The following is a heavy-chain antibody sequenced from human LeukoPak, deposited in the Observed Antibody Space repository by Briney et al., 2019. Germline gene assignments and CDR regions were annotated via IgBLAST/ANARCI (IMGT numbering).Heavy chain of an antibody. J-gene: IGHJ4*02. CDR2: ISSSSTDT. Sequence: SGGSLRLSCAASGFTFSDYYMSWLRQAPGKGLEWVSYISSSSTDTKYADSVKGRFTISRDNAKNSLYLQMNSLRAEDTAVYYCARVSSLAAAGTTDYWGQGTLVTVSS. V-gene: IGHV3-11*06. CDR3: ARVSSLAAAGTTDY. CDR1: GFTFSDYY. D-gene: IGHD6-13*01.